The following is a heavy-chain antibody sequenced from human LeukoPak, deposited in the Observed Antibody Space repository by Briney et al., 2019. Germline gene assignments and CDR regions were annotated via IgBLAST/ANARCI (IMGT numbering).Heavy chain of an antibody. Sequence: ASVKVSCKASGYTFTGYYMHWVRQAPGQGLEWMGWINPNSGGTNYAQKFQGRVTMTRDTSISTAYMELSRLRSDDTAVYYCAREALYYYYGMDAWGQGTTVTVSS. CDR1: GYTFTGYY. J-gene: IGHJ6*02. CDR3: AREALYYYYGMDA. CDR2: INPNSGGT. V-gene: IGHV1-2*02.